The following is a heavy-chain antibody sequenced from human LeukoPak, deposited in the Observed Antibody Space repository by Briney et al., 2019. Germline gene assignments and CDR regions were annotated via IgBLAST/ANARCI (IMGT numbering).Heavy chain of an antibody. CDR1: GFTFDDYA. CDR2: ITWNSDSI. CDR3: AKDIAVAGEGFDY. J-gene: IGHJ4*02. V-gene: IGHV3-9*01. Sequence: SGGSLRLSCAASGFTFDDYAMHWVRQAPGKGLEWVSGITWNSDSIDYADSVKGRFTISRDNSKNSLYLQMNSLRAEDTALYYCAKDIAVAGEGFDYWGQGTLVTVSS. D-gene: IGHD6-19*01.